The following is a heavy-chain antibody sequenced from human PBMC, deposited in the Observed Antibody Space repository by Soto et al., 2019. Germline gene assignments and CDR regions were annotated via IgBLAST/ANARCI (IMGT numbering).Heavy chain of an antibody. J-gene: IGHJ4*02. D-gene: IGHD1-26*01. CDR3: AREGSYHYFDY. Sequence: SETLSLTCAVSGGSFSGYYWSWIRQSPGKGPEWIGKINHTGPTSYNPSLKSRVTISLETSKRQFSLRLGSVSAADTALYYCAREGSYHYFDYWGQGALVTVSS. CDR2: INHTGPT. V-gene: IGHV4-34*01. CDR1: GGSFSGYY.